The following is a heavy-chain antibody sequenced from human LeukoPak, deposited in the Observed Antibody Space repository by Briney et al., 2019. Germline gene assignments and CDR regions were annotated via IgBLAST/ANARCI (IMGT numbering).Heavy chain of an antibody. V-gene: IGHV4-34*01. CDR1: GGSFSGYY. D-gene: IGHD1-1*01. CDR3: ARQDWNAYYYYMDV. Sequence: SETLSLTCAVYGGSFSGYYWSWIRQPPGKGLEWIGEINHSGSTNYNPSLKSRVTISVDTSKNQFSLKLSSVTAADTAVYYCARQDWNAYYYYMDVWGKGTTVTISS. CDR2: INHSGST. J-gene: IGHJ6*03.